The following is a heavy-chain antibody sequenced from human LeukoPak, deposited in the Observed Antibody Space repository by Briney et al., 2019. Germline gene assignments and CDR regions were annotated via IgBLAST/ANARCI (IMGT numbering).Heavy chain of an antibody. Sequence: SETLSLTCTVSGGSISGYYWSWIRQPPGKGLEWIGYIYYSGSGSTNYNPSLKSRVTISVDTSKNQFSLKLSSVTAADTAVYYCARRGGHGGSFDYWGQGTLVTVSS. D-gene: IGHD4-23*01. CDR1: GGSISGYY. J-gene: IGHJ4*02. V-gene: IGHV4-59*08. CDR2: IYYSGSGST. CDR3: ARRGGHGGSFDY.